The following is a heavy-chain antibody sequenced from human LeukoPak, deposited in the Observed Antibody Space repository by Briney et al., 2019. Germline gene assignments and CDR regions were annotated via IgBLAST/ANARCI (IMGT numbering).Heavy chain of an antibody. CDR2: IHHTRST. CDR1: GYSISSAYY. D-gene: IGHD6-13*01. J-gene: IGHJ4*02. Sequence: SETLSLTCAVSGYSISSAYYWGWIRQPPGKGLEWIGSIHHTRSTYYNPSLKSRVIISVDASKNQFSLKLNSVTAADTAVYYCANMYSSSWYFPNWGQGTLVTVSS. V-gene: IGHV4-38-2*01. CDR3: ANMYSSSWYFPN.